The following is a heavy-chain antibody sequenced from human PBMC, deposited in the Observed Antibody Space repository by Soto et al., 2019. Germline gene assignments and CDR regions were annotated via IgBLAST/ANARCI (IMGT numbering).Heavy chain of an antibody. D-gene: IGHD3-3*01. CDR3: ARGRDFWRFPARDAFDI. CDR2: IIPIFGTA. V-gene: IGHV1-69*13. J-gene: IGHJ3*02. Sequence: SVKVSCKASGGTFSSYAISWVRQAPGQGLEWMGGIIPIFGTANYEQKFQGRVTITADESTSTAYMELSSLRSEDTAVYYCARGRDFWRFPARDAFDIWGQGTMVTVSS. CDR1: GGTFSSYA.